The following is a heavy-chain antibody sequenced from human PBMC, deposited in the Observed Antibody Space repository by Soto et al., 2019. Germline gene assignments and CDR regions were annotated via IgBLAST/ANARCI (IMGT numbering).Heavy chain of an antibody. CDR2: ISFDGTNK. CDR1: GFSFSNSG. Sequence: QVQLVESGGGVVQPGRSLRLSCAASGFSFSNSGMHWVRRAPGKGLEWVAVISFDGTNKNYGDSVKGRFSISRDNSKNLLYLQMNSLRGEDTAVYYCARDESPHRNPSWFDPWGQGTLVTVSS. CDR3: ARDESPHRNPSWFDP. V-gene: IGHV3-30*03. J-gene: IGHJ5*02.